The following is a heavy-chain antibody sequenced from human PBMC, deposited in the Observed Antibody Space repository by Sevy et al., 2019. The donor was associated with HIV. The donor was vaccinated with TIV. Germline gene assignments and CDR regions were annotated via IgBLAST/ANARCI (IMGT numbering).Heavy chain of an antibody. CDR3: ARDQDMITFGVGEAFDI. CDR2: ISGSSNYI. Sequence: GESLKISCAASGFTFSSYNINWVRQAPGKGLEWVSSISGSSNYIYYSDSVKGRFTISRDNAKNSLYLQMNSLRAEDTAVYYCARDQDMITFGVGEAFDIWGQGTMVTVSS. J-gene: IGHJ3*02. V-gene: IGHV3-21*01. CDR1: GFTFSSYN. D-gene: IGHD3-16*01.